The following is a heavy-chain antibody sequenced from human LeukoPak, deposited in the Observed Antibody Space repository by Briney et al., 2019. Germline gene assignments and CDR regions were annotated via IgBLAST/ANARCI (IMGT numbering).Heavy chain of an antibody. CDR3: ARSALTAVITWYFDP. J-gene: IGHJ5*02. CDR2: ISGSGNTI. D-gene: IGHD5-18*01. V-gene: IGHV3-11*04. Sequence: GGSLRVSCAASGFTFSDYYMNWVRQALGKGLEWVSYISGSGNTIYYADSLKGRFTISRDNSKKSLYLQMNSQRAEETAVYYCARSALTAVITWYFDPWGQGTLVTVSS. CDR1: GFTFSDYY.